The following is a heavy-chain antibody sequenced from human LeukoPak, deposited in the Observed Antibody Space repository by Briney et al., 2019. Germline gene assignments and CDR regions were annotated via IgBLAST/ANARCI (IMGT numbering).Heavy chain of an antibody. V-gene: IGHV3-21*01. CDR3: ARDPYSGSYGNYYYYFMDV. J-gene: IGHJ6*03. Sequence: PGGSLRLSCAASGFTFSSYTINWVRQAPGKGLEWVSSISSSSSYIYYADSVKGRLTISRDNAKNSLYLQMNSLRAEDTAVYYCARDPYSGSYGNYYYYFMDVWGKGTTVTISS. CDR1: GFTFSSYT. D-gene: IGHD1-26*01. CDR2: ISSSSSYI.